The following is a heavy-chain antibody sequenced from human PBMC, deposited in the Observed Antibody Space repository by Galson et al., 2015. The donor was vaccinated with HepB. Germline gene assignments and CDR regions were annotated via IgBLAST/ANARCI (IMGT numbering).Heavy chain of an antibody. J-gene: IGHJ3*02. CDR3: ARAPEMATIMSAFDI. Sequence: SETLSLTCTVSGGSISSSSYYWGWIRQPPGKGLEWIGSIYYSGSTNYNPSLKSRVTISVDTSKNQFSLKLSSVTAADTAVYYCARAPEMATIMSAFDIWGQGTMVTVSS. V-gene: IGHV4-39*07. CDR2: IYYSGST. CDR1: GGSISSSSYY. D-gene: IGHD5-24*01.